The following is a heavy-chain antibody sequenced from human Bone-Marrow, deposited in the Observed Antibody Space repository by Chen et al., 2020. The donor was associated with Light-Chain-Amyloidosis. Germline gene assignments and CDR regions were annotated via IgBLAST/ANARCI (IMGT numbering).Heavy chain of an antibody. CDR2: IYDTGST. V-gene: IGHV4-61*01. Sequence: QVQLQESGPGLVKPSGTLSLTCTVAGASVSSDYHYWTWIRQPPGDRLEWIGYIYDTGSTKYNPSLESRIAISIDTSKNQFSLKVNSVTAADTAVYYCVRRDVRWHIDFWGQGALVTVSS. J-gene: IGHJ4*02. CDR1: GASVSSDYHY. D-gene: IGHD6-13*01. CDR3: VRRDVRWHIDF.